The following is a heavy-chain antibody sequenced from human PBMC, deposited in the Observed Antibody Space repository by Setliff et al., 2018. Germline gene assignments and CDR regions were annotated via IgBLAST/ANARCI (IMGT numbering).Heavy chain of an antibody. V-gene: IGHV1-46*01. CDR1: RDSFSTYD. D-gene: IGHD2-2*01. Sequence: GASVKVSCKTSRDSFSTYDIHWVRQAPGQGLEWVGMINHSQNITSYAEQFQDRVTMTRDPSTSTVYMQLSRLTSGDTAVYYCVRGSGPRVVVAMPFDYWGQGTPVTVSS. CDR3: VRGSGPRVVVAMPFDY. J-gene: IGHJ4*02. CDR2: INHSQNIT.